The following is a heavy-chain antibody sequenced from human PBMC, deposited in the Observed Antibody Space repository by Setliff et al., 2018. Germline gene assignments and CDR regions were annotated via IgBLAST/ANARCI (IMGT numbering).Heavy chain of an antibody. V-gene: IGHV3-74*01. D-gene: IGHD4-17*01. Sequence: GGSLRLSCAASGFTFVNYWMHWVRQAPGKGLVWVSRVNSDGSSTIYADSVKGRFTISRDNAENTLYLQMNSLRPDDTAFYYCARAVVGYGDLYYFDCWGQGTLVTVSS. CDR1: GFTFVNYW. CDR2: VNSDGSST. J-gene: IGHJ4*02. CDR3: ARAVVGYGDLYYFDC.